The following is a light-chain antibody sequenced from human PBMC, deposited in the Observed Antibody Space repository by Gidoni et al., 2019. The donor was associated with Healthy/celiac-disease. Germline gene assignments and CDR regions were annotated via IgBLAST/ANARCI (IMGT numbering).Light chain of an antibody. CDR1: QSISSW. CDR2: DAS. V-gene: IGKV1-5*01. CDR3: HHYNSYPKT. J-gene: IGKJ1*01. Sequence: DIQMTHSPATLSASVGDRVTITCRASQSISSWLAWYQQKPGKAPKLLIYDASSLESGVPSRFSGSGSGTEFTLTISSLQPEDFATYYCHHYNSYPKTFGQGTKVEIK.